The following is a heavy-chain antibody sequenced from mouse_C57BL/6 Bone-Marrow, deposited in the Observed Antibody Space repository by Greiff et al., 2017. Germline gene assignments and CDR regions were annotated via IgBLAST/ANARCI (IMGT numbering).Heavy chain of an antibody. V-gene: IGHV5-4*01. J-gene: IGHJ2*01. CDR2: ISAGGSYT. CDR1: GFTFSSYA. D-gene: IGHD1-1*01. CDR3: ARELRTYFDY. Sequence: EVMLVESGGGLVKPGGSLKLSCAASGFTFSSYAMSWVRQTPEKRLEWVATISAGGSYTYYPDNVKGRVTISRDNAKNNLYLQMSHLKSEDTAMYYCARELRTYFDYWGQGTTLTVSS.